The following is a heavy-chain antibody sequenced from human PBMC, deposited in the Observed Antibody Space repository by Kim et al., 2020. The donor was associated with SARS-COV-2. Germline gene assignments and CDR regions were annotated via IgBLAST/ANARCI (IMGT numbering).Heavy chain of an antibody. V-gene: IGHV3-9*01. D-gene: IGHD3-22*01. Sequence: GGSLRLSCAASGFTFDDYAMHWVRQAPGKGLEWVSGISWNSGSIGYADSVKGRFTISRDNAKNSLYLQMNSLRAEDTALYYCAKGYYDSSGYFDYWGQGTLVTVSS. CDR3: AKGYYDSSGYFDY. J-gene: IGHJ4*02. CDR2: ISWNSGSI. CDR1: GFTFDDYA.